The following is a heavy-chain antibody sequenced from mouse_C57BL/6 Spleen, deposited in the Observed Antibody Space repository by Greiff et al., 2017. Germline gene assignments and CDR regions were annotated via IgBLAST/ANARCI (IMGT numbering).Heavy chain of an antibody. CDR2: INPNNGGT. Sequence: EVQLQQSGPELVKPGASVTMSCKASGYTFTDYNMHWVKQSHGKSLEWIGYINPNNGGTSYNQKFKGKATLTVNKSSSTAYMELRSLTSEDSAVYYCARDGNDWYFDVWGTGTTVTGSS. CDR1: GYTFTDYN. V-gene: IGHV1-22*01. CDR3: ARDGNDWYFDV. J-gene: IGHJ1*03. D-gene: IGHD2-1*01.